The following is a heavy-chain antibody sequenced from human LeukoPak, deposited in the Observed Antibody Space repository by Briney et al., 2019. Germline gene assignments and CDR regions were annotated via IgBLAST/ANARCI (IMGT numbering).Heavy chain of an antibody. J-gene: IGHJ5*02. CDR1: GIDFNVYE. D-gene: IGHD5-18*01. CDR2: ISDNGLRT. Sequence: PGGSLRLSRVASGIDFNVYEMHWVRQSPGKGLEWVALISDNGLRTNYAESLKGRFTVSRDNSMNTINLQMNNLKVEDTAVYFCARERRGYGYGTLDLWGQGTLVSVSS. V-gene: IGHV3-30*14. CDR3: ARERRGYGYGTLDL.